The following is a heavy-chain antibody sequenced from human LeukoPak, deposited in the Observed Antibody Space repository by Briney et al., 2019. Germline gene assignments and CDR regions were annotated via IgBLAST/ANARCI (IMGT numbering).Heavy chain of an antibody. D-gene: IGHD3-10*01. J-gene: IGHJ6*02. V-gene: IGHV1-46*01. Sequence: ASVKVSCKASGGTFSSYAISWVRQAPGQGLEWMGIINPSGGSTSYAQKFQGRVTMTRDTSTSTVYMELSSLRSEDTAVYYCARSPMVRGGMDVWGQGTTVTVSS. CDR1: GGTFSSYA. CDR3: ARSPMVRGGMDV. CDR2: INPSGGST.